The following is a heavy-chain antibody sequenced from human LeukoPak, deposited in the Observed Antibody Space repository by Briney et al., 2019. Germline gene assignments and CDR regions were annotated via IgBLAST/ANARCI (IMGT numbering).Heavy chain of an antibody. CDR3: ARDLVVRGVANYYYYGMDV. D-gene: IGHD3-10*01. CDR2: TYSGGST. Sequence: GGSLRLSCAASGFTVSSNYMSWVRQAPGKGLEWVSVTYSGGSTYYADSVKGRFTISRDNSKNTLYLQMNSLRAEDTAVYYCARDLVVRGVANYYYYGMDVWGQGTTVTVSS. CDR1: GFTVSSNY. V-gene: IGHV3-66*01. J-gene: IGHJ6*02.